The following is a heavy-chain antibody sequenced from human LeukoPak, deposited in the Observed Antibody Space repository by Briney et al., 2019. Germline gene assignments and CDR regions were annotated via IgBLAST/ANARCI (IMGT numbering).Heavy chain of an antibody. J-gene: IGHJ4*02. CDR1: EDTFTGYY. CDR3: ARSVRPYYYDSSAVFDY. D-gene: IGHD3-22*01. V-gene: IGHV1-2*02. Sequence: GASVKVSCKTSEDTFTGYYMHWVRQAPGQGLEWMGWINPNSGGTNYAQKFQGRVTMTRDTSISTAYMELSRLRSDDTAVYYCARSVRPYYYDSSAVFDYWGQGTLVTVSS. CDR2: INPNSGGT.